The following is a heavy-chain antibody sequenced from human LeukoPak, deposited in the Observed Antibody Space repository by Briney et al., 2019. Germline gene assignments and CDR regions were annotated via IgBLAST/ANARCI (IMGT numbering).Heavy chain of an antibody. V-gene: IGHV3-30*18. CDR1: GFTFSSYG. D-gene: IGHD3-10*02. Sequence: PGGSLRLSCAASGFTFSSYGMHWVRQAPGKGLEWVAVISYDGSNKYYADSVKGRFTISRDNSKNTLYLQMNSLRAEDTAVYYCAKFSASRFGELSDGLIDYWGQGTLVTVSS. CDR3: AKFSASRFGELSDGLIDY. J-gene: IGHJ4*02. CDR2: ISYDGSNK.